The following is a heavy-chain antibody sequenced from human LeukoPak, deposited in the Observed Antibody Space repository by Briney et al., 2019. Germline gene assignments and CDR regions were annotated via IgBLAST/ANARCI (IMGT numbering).Heavy chain of an antibody. CDR3: ARDGGARGYWYFDL. V-gene: IGHV4-59*01. Sequence: WETLSLTCSVSGDSISGYYWGWIRQPPGKGLEWLGYIFYTRITNYNPSLKSRIFISVDTTKNQFSLRLTSVTAADTAVLYCARDGGARGYWYFDLWGRGTLVTVSS. CDR1: GDSISGYY. D-gene: IGHD2-21*01. CDR2: IFYTRIT. J-gene: IGHJ2*01.